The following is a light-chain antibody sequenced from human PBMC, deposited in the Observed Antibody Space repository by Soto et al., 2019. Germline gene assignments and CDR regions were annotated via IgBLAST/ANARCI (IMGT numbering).Light chain of an antibody. CDR2: EGS. CDR1: SSDVGSYNL. Sequence: QSALTQPASVSGSPGQSITLSCTGTSSDVGSYNLVSWYQQHPGKAPKLMISEGSKRPSGVSNRFSGSKSGNTASLTISGLLAEDEADYYCCSYAGTSSVIFGGGTKLTVL. V-gene: IGLV2-23*01. J-gene: IGLJ2*01. CDR3: CSYAGTSSVI.